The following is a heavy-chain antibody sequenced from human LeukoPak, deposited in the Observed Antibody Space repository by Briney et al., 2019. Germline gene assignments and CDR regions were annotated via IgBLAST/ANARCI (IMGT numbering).Heavy chain of an antibody. CDR2: ISGSAGST. CDR1: GFTFNNYA. Sequence: GGSLRLSCAASGFTFNNYAMSWVRQAPGKGLEWVSTISGSAGSTYYADSVRGRFTISRDNSKSTLFLQMNSLRADDPAFYYCAKNLPLPLDVATKSPFDYWGRGTLVTFSS. D-gene: IGHD5-24*01. V-gene: IGHV3-23*01. CDR3: AKNLPLPLDVATKSPFDY. J-gene: IGHJ4*02.